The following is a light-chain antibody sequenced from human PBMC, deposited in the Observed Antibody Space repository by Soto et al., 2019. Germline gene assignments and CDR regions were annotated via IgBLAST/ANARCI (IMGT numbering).Light chain of an antibody. V-gene: IGKV3-11*01. J-gene: IGKJ4*01. CDR2: DAS. Sequence: EIVLTQCPVTLSLSPGERATLSCRASQSVGSYFAWYQQKPGQAPRLLIYDASRRATGIPARFSGSGSGTDFTLTISSLEPEDFAVYYCQQRSDWPSTFGGGTRVEIK. CDR3: QQRSDWPST. CDR1: QSVGSY.